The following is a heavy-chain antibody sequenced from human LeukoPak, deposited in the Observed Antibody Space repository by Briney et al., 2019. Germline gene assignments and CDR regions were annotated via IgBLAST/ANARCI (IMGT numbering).Heavy chain of an antibody. V-gene: IGHV3-74*01. D-gene: IGHD3-10*01. J-gene: IGHJ4*02. CDR2: INSDGSST. CDR3: AKEVGSGNSDRYFDY. Sequence: QTGGSLGLSCAASGFTFRNYVIHWVRQAPGKGLVWVSRINSDGSSTSYADSVKGRFTISRDNAKNTLYLQMNSLRAEDTAVYYCAKEVGSGNSDRYFDYWGQGTLVTVSS. CDR1: GFTFRNYV.